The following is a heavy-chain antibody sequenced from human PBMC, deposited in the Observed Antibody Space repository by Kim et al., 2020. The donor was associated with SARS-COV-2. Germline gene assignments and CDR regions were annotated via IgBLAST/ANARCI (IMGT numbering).Heavy chain of an antibody. CDR3: TKDVLAGGADV. Sequence: GYADSVKGRVTTSLDKAKNSLYLQMNSLRPEDTALYYCTKDVLAGGADVWGQGTAVIVS. D-gene: IGHD3-3*02. J-gene: IGHJ6*02. V-gene: IGHV3-9*01.